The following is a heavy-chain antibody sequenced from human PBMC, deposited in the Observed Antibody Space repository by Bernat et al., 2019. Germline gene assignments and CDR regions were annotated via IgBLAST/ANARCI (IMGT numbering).Heavy chain of an antibody. D-gene: IGHD1-26*01. CDR3: AKASGSYYGRGAFDI. CDR2: ISQSGCST. V-gene: IGHV3-23*04. Sequence: EVQVVESGGGLVQPGGSLKVSCAASRFTISSYAMSWVRQAPGKGLEWVSGISQSGCSTNYADSVKGRFTISRDNSKNTLYLQMNSLRAEDTAVYYCAKASGSYYGRGAFDIWGQGTMVTVSS. J-gene: IGHJ3*02. CDR1: RFTISSYA.